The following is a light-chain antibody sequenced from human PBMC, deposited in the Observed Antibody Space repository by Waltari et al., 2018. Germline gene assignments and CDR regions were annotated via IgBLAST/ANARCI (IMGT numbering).Light chain of an antibody. CDR2: EGT. CDR1: SSDVGSYNL. V-gene: IGLV2-23*01. CDR3: CSYAGSNTWV. J-gene: IGLJ3*02. Sequence: QPALTQPASESGSPGQSITISCTGISSDVGSYNLVSWYQQYPGKAPKIMIYEGTKRPSGVSNRFSGSRSGNTASLTISGLQAEDEAAYHCCSYAGSNTWVFGGGTKLTVL.